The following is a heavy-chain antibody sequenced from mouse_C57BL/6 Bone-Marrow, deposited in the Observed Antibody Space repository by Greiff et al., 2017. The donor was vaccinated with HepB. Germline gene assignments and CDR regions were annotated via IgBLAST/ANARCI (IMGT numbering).Heavy chain of an antibody. CDR1: GYSITSGYY. CDR3: ARDGDPSY. Sequence: EVKLQESGPGLVKPSQSLSLTCSVTGYSITSGYYWNWIRQFPGNKLEWMGYISYDGSNNYNPSLKNRISITRDTSKNQFFLKLNSVTTEDTATYYCARDGDPSYWGQGTLVTVSA. CDR2: ISYDGSN. J-gene: IGHJ3*01. V-gene: IGHV3-6*01.